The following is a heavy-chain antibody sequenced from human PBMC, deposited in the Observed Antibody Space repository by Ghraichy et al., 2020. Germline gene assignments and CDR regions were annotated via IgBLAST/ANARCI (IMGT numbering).Heavy chain of an antibody. V-gene: IGHV3-7*01. CDR1: GFIFSGYW. D-gene: IGHD6-19*01. Sequence: GGSLRLSCAASGFIFSGYWMSWVRQAPGKGLEWVSNINKDGSEKYYVDAVKGRFTISSDNAKNSLYLQMNSLRAEDTAVYYGARDLGSGWYFDYWGQGTLVTVSS. CDR3: ARDLGSGWYFDY. CDR2: INKDGSEK. J-gene: IGHJ4*02.